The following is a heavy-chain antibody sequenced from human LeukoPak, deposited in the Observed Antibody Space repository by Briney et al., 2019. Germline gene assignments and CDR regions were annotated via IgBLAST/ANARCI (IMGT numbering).Heavy chain of an antibody. CDR2: ISAYNGET. V-gene: IGHV1-18*01. Sequence: ASVRVSCKASGFSFSSYGFSWVRQAPGQGLERMGWISAYNGETNYAQKFQGRVTMTTDTSTTTVYMDLRSLRSDDTAVYFCARGGALTSFDSWGQGTLITVSS. CDR1: GFSFSSYG. D-gene: IGHD1-26*01. CDR3: ARGGALTSFDS. J-gene: IGHJ4*02.